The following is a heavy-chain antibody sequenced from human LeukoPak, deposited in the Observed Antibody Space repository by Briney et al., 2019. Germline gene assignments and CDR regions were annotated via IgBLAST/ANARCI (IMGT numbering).Heavy chain of an antibody. V-gene: IGHV3-23*01. CDR2: FTRNDETT. CDR1: GFTFSNSA. CDR3: AKVKVVGYSTFDL. D-gene: IGHD3-22*01. Sequence: PGGSLRLSCAASGFTFSNSAMSWVRQAPGKGLEWVSGFTRNDETTSYSDSVKGRFTFSRDNYKDTLYLQMNSLTAEDTAVYYCAKVKVVGYSTFDLWGQGTLVTVSP. J-gene: IGHJ4*02.